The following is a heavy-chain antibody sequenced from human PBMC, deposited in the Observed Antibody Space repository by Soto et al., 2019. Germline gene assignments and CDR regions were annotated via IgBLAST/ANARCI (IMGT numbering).Heavy chain of an antibody. V-gene: IGHV3-21*01. Sequence: GGSLRLSCAASGFTFSSYSMNWVRQAPGKGLEWVSSISSSSSYIYYADSVKGRFTISRDNAKNSLYLQMNILRAEDTAVYYCARDLVVANDYYYYGMDVWGQGTTVTVSS. CDR3: ARDLVVANDYYYYGMDV. CDR2: ISSSSSYI. CDR1: GFTFSSYS. D-gene: IGHD2-2*01. J-gene: IGHJ6*02.